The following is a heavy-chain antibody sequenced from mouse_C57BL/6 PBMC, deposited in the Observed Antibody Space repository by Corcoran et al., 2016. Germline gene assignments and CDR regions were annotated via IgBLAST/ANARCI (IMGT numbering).Heavy chain of an antibody. CDR2: IYPGSGNT. Sequence: QVQLQQSGPELVKPGASVKISCKASGYSFTSYYIHWVKQRPGQGLEWIGWIYPGSGNTKYNEKFKGKATLTADTSSSTAYMQLSSLTSEDSAVYYCARDYYSTYFDYWGQGTTLTVSS. J-gene: IGHJ2*01. D-gene: IGHD2-5*01. CDR1: GYSFTSYY. CDR3: ARDYYSTYFDY. V-gene: IGHV1-66*01.